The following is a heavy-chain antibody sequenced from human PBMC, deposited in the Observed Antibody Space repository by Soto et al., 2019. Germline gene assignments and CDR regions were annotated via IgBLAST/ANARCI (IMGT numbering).Heavy chain of an antibody. Sequence: PGGSLRLSCAASGFTFSNAWMSWVRQAPGKGLEWVGRIKSKTDGGTTDYAAPGKGRFTISRDDSKNTLYLQMNSLKTEDTAVYYCTTASYIVVVVAADDAFDIWGQGTMVTVSS. CDR1: GFTFSNAW. J-gene: IGHJ3*02. CDR2: IKSKTDGGTT. V-gene: IGHV3-15*01. D-gene: IGHD2-15*01. CDR3: TTASYIVVVVAADDAFDI.